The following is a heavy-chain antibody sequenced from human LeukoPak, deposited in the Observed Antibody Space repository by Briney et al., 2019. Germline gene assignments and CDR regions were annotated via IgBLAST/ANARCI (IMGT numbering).Heavy chain of an antibody. V-gene: IGHV4-4*07. CDR2: MYTSGTP. CDR1: GDSINSYR. Sequence: PSETLSLTCTVSGDSINSYRWNWLRQPAGKGLEWIGRMYTSGTPDYNPSLNGRVTIALDASKSQFTLNLSSVTAADTAVYYCARDSPLTFDTFDSWGHGTRVTVSS. CDR3: ARDSPLTFDTFDS. J-gene: IGHJ3*02.